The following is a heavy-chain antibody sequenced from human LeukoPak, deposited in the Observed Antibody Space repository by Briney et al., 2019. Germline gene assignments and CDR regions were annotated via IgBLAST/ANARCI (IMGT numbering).Heavy chain of an antibody. CDR1: GFTFSSYW. Sequence: GGSLRLSCAASGFTFSSYWMSWVRQAPGKGLEWVSVICSGGTTNYADSVKGRFTISRDNSKNTLFLQMNSLRAEDTAVYYCARGGYSSSWYHFDYWGQGTLVTVSS. CDR2: ICSGGTT. J-gene: IGHJ4*02. V-gene: IGHV3-53*01. D-gene: IGHD6-13*01. CDR3: ARGGYSSSWYHFDY.